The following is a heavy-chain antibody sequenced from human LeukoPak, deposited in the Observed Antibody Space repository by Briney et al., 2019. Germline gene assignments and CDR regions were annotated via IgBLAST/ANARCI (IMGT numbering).Heavy chain of an antibody. CDR3: ARDSEGATNYFDY. Sequence: GGSLRLSCAASGFTFSSYGMHWVRQAPGKGLEWVAVISYDGSNEYYADSVKGRFTISRDNSKNTLYLQMNSLRAEDTAVYYCARDSEGATNYFDYWGQGTLVTVSS. CDR1: GFTFSSYG. D-gene: IGHD1-26*01. V-gene: IGHV3-30*03. CDR2: ISYDGSNE. J-gene: IGHJ4*02.